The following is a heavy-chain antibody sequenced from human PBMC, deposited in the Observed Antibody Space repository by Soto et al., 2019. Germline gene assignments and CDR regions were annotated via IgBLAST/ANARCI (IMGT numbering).Heavy chain of an antibody. V-gene: IGHV1-69*02. D-gene: IGHD2-21*02. CDR1: GGTFSSYT. CDR2: IIPILGIA. CDR3: AGRAHGGGDGYPPGGNGMDA. Sequence: QVQLVQSGAEVKKPGSSVKVSCKASGGTFSSYTISWVRQAPGQGLEWMGRIIPILGIANYAQKFQGRVRITADNATSTAYREMGRGRAQDTSVLCCAGRAHGGGDGYPPGGNGMDAWGQGTAVTVSS. J-gene: IGHJ6*02.